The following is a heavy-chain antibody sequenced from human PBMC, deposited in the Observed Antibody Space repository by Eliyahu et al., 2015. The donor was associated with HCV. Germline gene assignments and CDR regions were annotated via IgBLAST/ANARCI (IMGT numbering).Heavy chain of an antibody. CDR1: GFPFSGYN. V-gene: IGHV3-21*01. CDR2: ISTSGSRK. J-gene: IGHJ6*02. CDR3: ARDATLGV. Sequence: EVQLVESGGGLXKPGGSLRXSXXASGFPFSGYNMNWVRQAPGKGLEWVSSISTSGSRKNYADSVKGRFTISRDNANNSLYLQMNSLRAEDTGVYYCARDATLGVWGQGTMVTVSS.